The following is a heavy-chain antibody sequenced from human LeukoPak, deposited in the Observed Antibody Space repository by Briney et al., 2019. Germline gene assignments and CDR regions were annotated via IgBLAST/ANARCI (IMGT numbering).Heavy chain of an antibody. CDR1: GFGFSNHE. D-gene: IGHD2-21*01. V-gene: IGHV3-48*03. CDR2: TSRGGSDI. CDR3: VRARLIRLENFFDY. Sequence: GGALRLCFVTSGFGFSNHEMNWVRQAPGKGLEWVAYTSRGGSDISYADSAKGRFTISSDIASNTLYLQMNSLRVEDTAVYFCVRARLIRLENFFDYWGQGTLVTVSS. J-gene: IGHJ4*02.